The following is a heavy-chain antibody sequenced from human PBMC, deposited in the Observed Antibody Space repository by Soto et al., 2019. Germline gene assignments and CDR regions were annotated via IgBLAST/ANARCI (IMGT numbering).Heavy chain of an antibody. CDR2: ISSSGNT. CDR3: ARAPMVLTRSYFDS. V-gene: IGHV4-59*01. Sequence: QVHLRESGPGLVKPSETLSLSCTVSDGSISNFYWSWIRQPPGKGLDWIGYISSSGNTNYKPSLKSRVSISVDTSKNQFSLNLTSVTAADTAVYYCARAPMVLTRSYFDSWGQGTPVTVSS. D-gene: IGHD3-22*01. J-gene: IGHJ4*02. CDR1: DGSISNFY.